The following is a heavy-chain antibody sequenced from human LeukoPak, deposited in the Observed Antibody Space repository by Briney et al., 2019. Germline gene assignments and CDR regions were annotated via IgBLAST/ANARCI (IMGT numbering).Heavy chain of an antibody. CDR1: RGSITGDY. CDR2: IYTSGST. CDR3: ARDDVPDRWNYGMDV. V-gene: IGHV4-4*07. D-gene: IGHD2-2*01. J-gene: IGHJ6*02. Sequence: PSESLSLSRGFSRGSITGDYWGSIRQTARKGLEWSGRIYTSGSTKYNPALKSRVTMSVDRSKNQFSLKLSSVTAADTAVYYCARDDVPDRWNYGMDVWGQGTTVTVSS.